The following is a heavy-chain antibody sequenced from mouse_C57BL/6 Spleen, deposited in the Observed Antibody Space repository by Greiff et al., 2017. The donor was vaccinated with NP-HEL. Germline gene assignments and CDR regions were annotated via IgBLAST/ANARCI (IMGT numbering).Heavy chain of an antibody. J-gene: IGHJ4*01. Sequence: VQLQQSGPELVKPGASVKISCKASGYAFSSSWMNWVKQRPGKGLEWIGRIYPGDGDTNYNGKFKGKATLTADKSSSTAYMQLSSLTSEDSAVYFCTRSEGYYDNDGDYWGQGTSVTVSS. CDR1: GYAFSSSW. CDR2: IYPGDGDT. D-gene: IGHD2-4*01. V-gene: IGHV1-82*01. CDR3: TRSEGYYDNDGDY.